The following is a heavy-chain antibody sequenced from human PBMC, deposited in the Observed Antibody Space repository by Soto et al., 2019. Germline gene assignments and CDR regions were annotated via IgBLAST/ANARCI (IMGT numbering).Heavy chain of an antibody. CDR3: ARDHGSGSYYFDY. J-gene: IGHJ4*02. CDR1: GGSISSSNW. CDR2: IYHSGST. Sequence: SETLSLTCAVSGGSISSSNWWSWVRQPPGKGLEWIGEIYHSGSTNYNPSLKSRVTISVDKSKNQFSLKLSSVTAADTAVYYCARDHGSGSYYFDYWGQGTLVTVSS. V-gene: IGHV4-4*02. D-gene: IGHD3-10*01.